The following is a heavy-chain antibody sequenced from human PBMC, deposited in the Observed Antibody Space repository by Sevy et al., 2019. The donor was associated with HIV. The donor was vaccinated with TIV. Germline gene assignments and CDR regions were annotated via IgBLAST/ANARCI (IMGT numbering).Heavy chain of an antibody. Sequence: SETLSLTCTVSGGSMSSYFWSWIRKPPGKGLEWIGYIYYTGTTNYNPSLKSRLTMSLDTSKNRFSLKLTAVTAADTAVYYCARDSVLSPRVFDSWRQGTLVTVSS. J-gene: IGHJ4*02. CDR1: GGSMSSYF. CDR3: ARDSVLSPRVFDS. CDR2: IYYTGTT. V-gene: IGHV4-59*01. D-gene: IGHD3-10*01.